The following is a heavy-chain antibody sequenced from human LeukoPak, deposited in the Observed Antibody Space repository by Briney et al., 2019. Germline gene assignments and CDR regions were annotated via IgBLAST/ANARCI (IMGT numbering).Heavy chain of an antibody. CDR2: IIPIFGTA. CDR3: ARVDIDMITAFDH. CDR1: GGTFSSYA. D-gene: IGHD3-16*01. Sequence: SVKVSCKASGGTFSSYAISWVRQAPGQGLEWMGGIIPIFGTANYAQKFQGRVTITTDESTSTAYMELSSLRSEDTAVYYCARVDIDMITAFDHWGQGTLVTVSS. V-gene: IGHV1-69*05. J-gene: IGHJ4*02.